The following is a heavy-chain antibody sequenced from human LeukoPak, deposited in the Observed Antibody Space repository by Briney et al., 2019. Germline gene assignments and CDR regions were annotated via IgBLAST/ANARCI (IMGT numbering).Heavy chain of an antibody. CDR2: IYRGGGT. Sequence: GGSLRLSCAASGFTVSSNYMSWVRQAPGKGLEWVSVIYRGGGTYYADSVKGRFTISRDNAKNSLYLQMNSLRAEDTAVYYCARGSITIFGVVNDHRLDYWGQGTLVTVSS. CDR3: ARGSITIFGVVNDHRLDY. V-gene: IGHV3-53*01. J-gene: IGHJ4*02. CDR1: GFTVSSNY. D-gene: IGHD3-3*01.